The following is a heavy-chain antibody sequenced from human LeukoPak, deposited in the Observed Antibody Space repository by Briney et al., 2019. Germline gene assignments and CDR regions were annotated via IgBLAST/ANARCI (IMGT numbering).Heavy chain of an antibody. D-gene: IGHD4-11*01. Sequence: SETLSLTCTVSGGSISSYYWGWLPQPAGKGLEWIGRIYNSGSTNYNPSLKSRVTMSVDTSKHQFSLKLRSVTAADTAVYYCASLPSNTVTHDYWGQGTLVTVSS. V-gene: IGHV4-4*07. CDR1: GGSISSYY. CDR2: IYNSGST. J-gene: IGHJ4*02. CDR3: ASLPSNTVTHDY.